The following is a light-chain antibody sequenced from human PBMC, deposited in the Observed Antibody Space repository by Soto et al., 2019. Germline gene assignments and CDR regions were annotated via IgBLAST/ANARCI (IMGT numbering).Light chain of an antibody. CDR1: QSVSSY. Sequence: EIVLTQSPATLSLSPGERATLSCRASQSVSSYLAWYQQKPGQAPRLLIYDASNRATGTPARFIGSGSGTDFTLTISSLEPEDFAVYYCQQRSNWPPYTFGQGTKLEIK. J-gene: IGKJ2*01. V-gene: IGKV3-11*01. CDR3: QQRSNWPPYT. CDR2: DAS.